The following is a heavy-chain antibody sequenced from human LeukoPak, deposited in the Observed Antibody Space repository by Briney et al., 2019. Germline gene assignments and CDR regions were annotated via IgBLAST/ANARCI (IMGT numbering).Heavy chain of an antibody. CDR2: IYYSGST. CDR3: ARMYDSSGYFDY. V-gene: IGHV4-31*03. D-gene: IGHD3-22*01. CDR1: GGSISSGGYY. J-gene: IGHJ4*02. Sequence: SETLSLTCTVSGGSISSGGYYWSWIRQHPGKGLEWIEYIYYSGSTYYNPSLKSRVTISVDTSKNQFSLKLSSVTAADTAVYYCARMYDSSGYFDYWGQGTLVTVSS.